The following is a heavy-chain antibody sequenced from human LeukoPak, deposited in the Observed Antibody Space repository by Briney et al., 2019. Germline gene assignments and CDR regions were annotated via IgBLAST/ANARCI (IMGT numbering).Heavy chain of an antibody. Sequence: GSLRLSCAASGFTFSSYEMNWVRQAPGKGLEWVSYISSSGSTIYYADSVKGRFTISRDNAKNSLYLQMNSLRAEDTAVYYCARDRLGWFGELLPQNYYYYGMDVWGQGTTVTVSS. CDR2: ISSSGSTI. V-gene: IGHV3-48*03. CDR3: ARDRLGWFGELLPQNYYYYGMDV. D-gene: IGHD3-10*01. J-gene: IGHJ6*02. CDR1: GFTFSSYE.